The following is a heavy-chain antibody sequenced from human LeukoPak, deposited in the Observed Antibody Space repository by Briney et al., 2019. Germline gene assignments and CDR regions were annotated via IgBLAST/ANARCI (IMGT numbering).Heavy chain of an antibody. D-gene: IGHD3-10*01. CDR2: INHSGST. Sequence: SKTLSLTCAVYGGSFSGYYWSWIRQPPGKGLEWIGEINHSGSTSYNPSLKSRVTISVDTSENQFSLKLSSVTAADTAVYYCARGRMGSGSPRPCFDYWGQGTLVTVSS. V-gene: IGHV4-34*01. J-gene: IGHJ4*02. CDR3: ARGRMGSGSPRPCFDY. CDR1: GGSFSGYY.